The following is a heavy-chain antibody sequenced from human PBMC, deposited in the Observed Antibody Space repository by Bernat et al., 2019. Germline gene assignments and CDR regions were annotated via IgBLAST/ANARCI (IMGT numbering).Heavy chain of an antibody. V-gene: IGHV3-43*02. CDR2: INHDSSGT. CDR1: GFIFHAYV. Sequence: EVQLVESGGGVVQPGGSLRLSCAPSGFIFHAYVMHWVRQAPGMGLEWVSLINHDSSGTSYADSVRGRFTISRDNSKNSLYLQMNSLRVEDTALYYCVKDNANWAFDYCGRGTLVTVSS. CDR3: VKDNANWAFDY. D-gene: IGHD1-1*01. J-gene: IGHJ4*02.